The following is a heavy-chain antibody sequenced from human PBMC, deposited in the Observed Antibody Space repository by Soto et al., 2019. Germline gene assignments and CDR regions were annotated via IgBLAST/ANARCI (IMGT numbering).Heavy chain of an antibody. J-gene: IGHJ4*02. V-gene: IGHV4-59*01. CDR1: CASMNNYY. Sequence: SETLSLTCTFSCASMNNYYGSWVRQPPGKGLEWIGYMYYSGGSNSNPSLKGRVTISVDTSKNQISLKLTSVTAADTAVYYCVRSGHSFGGVMWGQGTLVTVSS. CDR3: VRSGHSFGGVM. D-gene: IGHD3-16*01. CDR2: MYYSGGS.